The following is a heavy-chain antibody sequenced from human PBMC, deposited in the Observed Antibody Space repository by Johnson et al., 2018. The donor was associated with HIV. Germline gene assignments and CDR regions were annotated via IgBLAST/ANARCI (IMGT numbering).Heavy chain of an antibody. D-gene: IGHD1-7*01. CDR2: ISYDGSNK. J-gene: IGHJ3*02. V-gene: IGHV3-30*04. CDR3: AREDQNWNYDHAFDI. Sequence: QVLLVESGGGVVQPGRSLRLSCAASGFTFSSYAMHWVRQAPGKGLEWVAVISYDGSNKYYADSVKGRFTISRDNSKNTLYLQINSLRAEDTAVYYCAREDQNWNYDHAFDIWGQGTMVTVSS. CDR1: GFTFSSYA.